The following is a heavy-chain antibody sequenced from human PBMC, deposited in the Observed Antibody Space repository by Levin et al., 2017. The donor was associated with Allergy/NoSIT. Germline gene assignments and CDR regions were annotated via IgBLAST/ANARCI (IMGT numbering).Heavy chain of an antibody. CDR3: ARGLRNNYGDYVDYFDY. D-gene: IGHD4-17*01. CDR1: GFTFSSYA. CDR2: ISYDGSNK. J-gene: IGHJ4*02. Sequence: RPGGSLRLSCAASGFTFSSYAMHWVRQAPGKGLEWVAVISYDGSNKYYADSVKGRFTISRDNSKNTLYLQMNSLRAEDTAVYYCARGLRNNYGDYVDYFDYWGQGTLVTVSS. V-gene: IGHV3-30*04.